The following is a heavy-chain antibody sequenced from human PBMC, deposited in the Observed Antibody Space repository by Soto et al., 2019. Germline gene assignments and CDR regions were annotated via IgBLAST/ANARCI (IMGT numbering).Heavy chain of an antibody. CDR2: IYYSGST. D-gene: IGHD2-15*01. CDR1: GGSISSYY. Sequence: QVQLQESGPGLVKPSETLSLTCTVSGGSISSYYWSWIRQPPGEGLEWNGYIYYSGSTNNNPSLKSRVTISVDTSKNQFSLKLSSVTAADTAVYYCARRVRGSGLDYWGQGTLVTVSS. CDR3: ARRVRGSGLDY. J-gene: IGHJ4*02. V-gene: IGHV4-59*08.